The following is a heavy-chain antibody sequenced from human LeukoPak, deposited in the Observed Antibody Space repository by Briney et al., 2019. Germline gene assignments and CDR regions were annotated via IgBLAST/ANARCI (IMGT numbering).Heavy chain of an antibody. V-gene: IGHV3-11*04. CDR3: ARDGAPSAAGDLYYYYYYYMDV. J-gene: IGHJ6*03. CDR1: GFTFSDYY. Sequence: GGSLRLSCGASGFTFSDYYMSWIRQAPGKGLEWVSHISSSGSTRYYADSVKGRFTITRDNAKNSLYLQMNSLRAEDTAVYYCARDGAPSAAGDLYYYYYYYMDVWGKGTTATVSS. D-gene: IGHD4-17*01. CDR2: ISSSGSTR.